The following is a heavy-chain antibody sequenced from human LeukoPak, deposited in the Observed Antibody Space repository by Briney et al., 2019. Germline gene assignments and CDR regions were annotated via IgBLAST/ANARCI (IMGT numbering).Heavy chain of an antibody. V-gene: IGHV4-30-2*01. CDR3: ARDKGIAAAGVPPNWFDP. Sequence: SQTLSLTCTVSGGSISGGGFSWSWIRQPPGKGLEWIGYIYHSGSTYYNPSLKSRVTISVDRSKNQFSLKLSSVTAADTAVYYCARDKGIAAAGVPPNWFDPWGQGTLVTVSS. J-gene: IGHJ5*02. CDR2: IYHSGST. D-gene: IGHD6-13*01. CDR1: GGSISGGGFS.